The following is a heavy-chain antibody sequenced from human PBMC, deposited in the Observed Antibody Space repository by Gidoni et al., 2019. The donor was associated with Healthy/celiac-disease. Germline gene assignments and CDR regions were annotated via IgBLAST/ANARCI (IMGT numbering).Heavy chain of an antibody. D-gene: IGHD5-18*01. J-gene: IGHJ5*02. CDR3: ARGSHGYGYNWFDP. CDR2: INHRGNT. V-gene: IGHV4-34*01. CDR1: GLSFTGYY. Sequence: QVQLQQCGAGLLKPSEPLSLTCAVYGLSFTGYYWSWIRQPPGKGLEWIGEINHRGNTNYNPSLKSRVTIAVDTSKNQFSRKLSSVTAADTAVYYGARGSHGYGYNWFDPWGQGTLVTVSS.